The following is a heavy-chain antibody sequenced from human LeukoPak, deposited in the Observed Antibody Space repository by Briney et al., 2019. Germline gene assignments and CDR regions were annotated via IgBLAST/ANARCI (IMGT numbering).Heavy chain of an antibody. CDR3: ARGTIIVGNRGVFWFDT. D-gene: IGHD2-8*02. CDR2: IYYSGRT. CDR1: GGSISGGYY. V-gene: IGHV4-31*03. Sequence: TLSLTCTVSGGSISGGYYWNWIRQHPGKGLEWIGYIYYSGRTDYNPSLKSRVSISKDTSKNQVSLRLSSVTAADTAVYYCARGTIIVGNRGVFWFDTWGQGTLVTVSS. J-gene: IGHJ5*02.